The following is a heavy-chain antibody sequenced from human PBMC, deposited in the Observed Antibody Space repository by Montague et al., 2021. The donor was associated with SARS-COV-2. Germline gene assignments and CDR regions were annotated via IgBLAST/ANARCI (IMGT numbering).Heavy chain of an antibody. Sequence: SETLSLTCAVYGGSFSDYYWSWIRQPPGKGLEWIGEINHSGSTNYNPSXXSRVTISVDTSTNQFSLKLSSVTAADTAVYYCARFLRRVVPSYTGHWENNRSSYYLDVWGKGTPVTVSS. J-gene: IGHJ6*03. V-gene: IGHV4-34*01. CDR3: ARFLRRVVPSYTGHWENNRSSYYLDV. D-gene: IGHD1/OR15-1a*01. CDR2: INHSGST. CDR1: GGSFSDYY.